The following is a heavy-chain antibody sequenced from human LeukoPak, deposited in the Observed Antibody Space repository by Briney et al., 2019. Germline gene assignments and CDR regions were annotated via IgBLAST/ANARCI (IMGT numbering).Heavy chain of an antibody. CDR1: GGSTSSSSYY. J-gene: IGHJ4*02. V-gene: IGHV4-61*05. Sequence: KPSETLSLTCTVSGGSTSSSSYYWGWIRQPPGKGLRWVGYIYYSGSTNYNPSLKSRVTISVDTSKNQFSLKLSSVTAADTAVYYCAIHQLEPASDYWGQGTLVTVSS. CDR2: IYYSGST. CDR3: AIHQLEPASDY. D-gene: IGHD1-1*01.